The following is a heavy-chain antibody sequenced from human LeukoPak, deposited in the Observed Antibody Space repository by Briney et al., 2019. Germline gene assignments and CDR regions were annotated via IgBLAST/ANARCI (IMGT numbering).Heavy chain of an antibody. J-gene: IGHJ5*02. Sequence: SETLSLTCTVSGGSISSYYWSWIRQPPGKGLEWIGYIYYSGSTNYNPSLKNRVTISVDTSKNQFSLKLSSVTAADTAVYYCARGGYSYGYHNWFDPWGQGTLVTVSS. CDR1: GGSISSYY. D-gene: IGHD5-18*01. V-gene: IGHV4-59*01. CDR2: IYYSGST. CDR3: ARGGYSYGYHNWFDP.